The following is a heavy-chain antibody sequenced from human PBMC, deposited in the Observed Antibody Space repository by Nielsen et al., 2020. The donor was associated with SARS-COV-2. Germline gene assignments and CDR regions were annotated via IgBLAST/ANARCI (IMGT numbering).Heavy chain of an antibody. D-gene: IGHD3-22*01. Sequence: SLKIPCAASGFTFDDYAMHWVRQAPGKGLEWVSGISWNSGSIGYADSVKGRFTISRDNAKNSLYLQMNSLRAEDTAVYYCATSADSSGYYYGYWGQGTLVTVSS. CDR2: ISWNSGSI. CDR3: ATSADSSGYYYGY. J-gene: IGHJ4*02. CDR1: GFTFDDYA. V-gene: IGHV3-9*01.